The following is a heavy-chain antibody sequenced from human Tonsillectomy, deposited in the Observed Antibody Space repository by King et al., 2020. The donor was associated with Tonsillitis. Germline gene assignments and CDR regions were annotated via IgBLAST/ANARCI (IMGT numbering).Heavy chain of an antibody. Sequence: VQLVESGGGLVQPGGSLRLSCAASGFTFSSYSINWVRKAPGKGLEWLSYMSSSSSTRYYADSVKVRFTTSRDNAKNSLYLQMNSLRAEDTAVYYCGRVREWELLEGAFDIWGQGTMVTVSS. J-gene: IGHJ3*02. CDR1: GFTFSSYS. D-gene: IGHD1-26*01. V-gene: IGHV3-48*01. CDR2: MSSSSSTR. CDR3: GRVREWELLEGAFDI.